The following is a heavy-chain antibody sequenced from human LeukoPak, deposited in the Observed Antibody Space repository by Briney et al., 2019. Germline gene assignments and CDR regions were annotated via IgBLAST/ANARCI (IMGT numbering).Heavy chain of an antibody. CDR3: AKHPQRSWYANFDY. J-gene: IGHJ4*02. CDR2: IRYDGNNK. D-gene: IGHD6-13*01. CDR1: GFTFSNYG. V-gene: IGHV3-30*02. Sequence: PGGSLRLSCGASGFTFSNYGMLWVRQAPGKGLEWVAFIRYDGNNKLYADSMKGRFTISRDNSKNTLYLQMNSLRAEDTAVYYCAKHPQRSWYANFDYWGQGTLVTVSS.